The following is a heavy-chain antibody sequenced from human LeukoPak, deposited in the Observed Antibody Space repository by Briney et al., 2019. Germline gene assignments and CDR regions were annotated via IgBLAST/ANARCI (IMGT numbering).Heavy chain of an antibody. CDR1: GGSISSSSYY. CDR2: IYYSGST. J-gene: IGHJ5*02. Sequence: PSETPSLTCTVSGGSISSSSYYWGWIRQPPGKGLEWIGSIYYSGSTYYNPSLKSRVTISVDTSKNQFSLKLSSVTAADTAVYYCARDGTPDYGETNWFDPWGQGTLVTVSS. CDR3: ARDGTPDYGETNWFDP. D-gene: IGHD4-17*01. V-gene: IGHV4-39*07.